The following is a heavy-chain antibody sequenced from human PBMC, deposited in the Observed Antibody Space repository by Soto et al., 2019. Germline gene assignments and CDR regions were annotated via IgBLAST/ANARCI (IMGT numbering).Heavy chain of an antibody. CDR1: GGTFSSYA. J-gene: IGHJ6*02. CDR2: SIPIFGTA. Sequence: SVKVSCKASGGTFSSYAISWVLQAPGQGLEWMGWSIPIFGTANYAQKFQGRVTITADESTSTAYMELSSLRSEDTAVYYCARVPQGFLEWLSSSRYYYYGMDVWGQGTTVTVSS. CDR3: ARVPQGFLEWLSSSRYYYYGMDV. V-gene: IGHV1-69*13. D-gene: IGHD3-3*01.